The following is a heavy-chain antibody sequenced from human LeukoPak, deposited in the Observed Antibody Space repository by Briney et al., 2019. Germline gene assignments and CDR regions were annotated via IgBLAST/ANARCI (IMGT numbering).Heavy chain of an antibody. Sequence: SVKVSCKASRGTFSSYAISWVRQAPGQGLEWMGEIIPIFGTANYAQKFQGRATITADESTSTAYMELSSLRSEDTAVYYCARGTYYYGSGSYYDYWGQGTLVTVSS. J-gene: IGHJ4*02. D-gene: IGHD3-10*01. CDR3: ARGTYYYGSGSYYDY. V-gene: IGHV1-69*01. CDR2: IIPIFGTA. CDR1: RGTFSSYA.